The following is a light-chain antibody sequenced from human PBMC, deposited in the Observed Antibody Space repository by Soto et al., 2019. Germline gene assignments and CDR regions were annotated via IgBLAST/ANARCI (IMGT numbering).Light chain of an antibody. CDR3: QQRHMWPTT. Sequence: EIVLTQSPATLSVSPGEGATLSCRASQSVSSNFAWYQQKPGQAPRLLIYGASTRATGIPARFSGSGSGTDFTLTISSLEPEDSAVYYCQQRHMWPTTFGQGTRLEIK. CDR2: GAS. V-gene: IGKV3-11*01. CDR1: QSVSSN. J-gene: IGKJ5*01.